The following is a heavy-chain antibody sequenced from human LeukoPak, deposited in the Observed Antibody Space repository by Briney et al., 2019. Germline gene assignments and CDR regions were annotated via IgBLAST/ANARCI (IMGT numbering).Heavy chain of an antibody. CDR2: ISSRSTYI. CDR1: GFNFNNCT. D-gene: IGHD1/OR15-1a*01. Sequence: KSGGSLRLSCAASGFNFNNCTFNWVRQAPGKGLEWVSSISSRSTYIYYADSMKGRFTISRDNAKNSLYLQMNSLRAEDTAVYYCARSRGGTYYYYYMAVRGKGTTVTVSS. J-gene: IGHJ6*03. CDR3: ARSRGGTYYYYYMAV. V-gene: IGHV3-21*01.